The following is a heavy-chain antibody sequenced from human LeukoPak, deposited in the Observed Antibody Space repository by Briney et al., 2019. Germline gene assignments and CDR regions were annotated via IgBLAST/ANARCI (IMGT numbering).Heavy chain of an antibody. CDR1: GYSISSGYY. Sequence: SETLSLTCAVSGYSISSGYYWGWIRQPPGKGREWIGSMFNSGSTYYNPSLKSRVTISVDKSKHHFSLKLSSVTAADTAVYYCARSLSRGYSGFRVSPFDYWGQGTLVTVSS. D-gene: IGHD5-12*01. CDR3: ARSLSRGYSGFRVSPFDY. CDR2: MFNSGST. V-gene: IGHV4-38-2*01. J-gene: IGHJ4*02.